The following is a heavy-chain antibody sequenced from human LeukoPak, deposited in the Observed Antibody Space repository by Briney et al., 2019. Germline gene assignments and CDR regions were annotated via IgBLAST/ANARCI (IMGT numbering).Heavy chain of an antibody. CDR2: IIPIFGTA. J-gene: IGHJ5*02. V-gene: IGHV1-69*05. CDR1: GGTYSSYA. CDR3: AIARGDYSSSWYDHWFDP. Sequence: ASVKVSCKASGGTYSSYAISWVRQAPGQGLEWMGRIIPIFGTANYAQKFQGRVTITTDESTSTAYMELSSLRSEDTAVYYCAIARGDYSSSWYDHWFDPWGQGTLVTVSS. D-gene: IGHD6-13*01.